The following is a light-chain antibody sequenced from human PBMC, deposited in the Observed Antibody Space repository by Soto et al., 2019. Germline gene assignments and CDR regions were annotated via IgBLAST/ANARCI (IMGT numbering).Light chain of an antibody. CDR2: DVS. Sequence: QSALTQPPSVSGSPGQSVTISCTGTSSDVGTYNRVSWYQQPPGAAPKLIIYDVSHRPSGVPDRFSGSKSGNTASLTISGLQAEDEGHYHCSSYTITNTYVVFGGGTKVTVL. V-gene: IGLV2-18*02. J-gene: IGLJ2*01. CDR1: SSDVGTYNR. CDR3: SSYTITNTYVV.